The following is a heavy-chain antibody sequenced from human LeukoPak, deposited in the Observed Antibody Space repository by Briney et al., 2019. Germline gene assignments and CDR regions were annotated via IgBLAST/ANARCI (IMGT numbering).Heavy chain of an antibody. CDR3: ASHRGGFWFDP. V-gene: IGHV4-61*02. CDR1: GGSISSGSYY. J-gene: IGHJ5*02. CDR2: IYTSGST. D-gene: IGHD3-10*01. Sequence: PSETLSLTCTVSGGSISSGSYYWSWIRQPAGKGLEWIGRIYTSGSTNYNPSLKSRVTISVDTSKNQFSLKLSSVTAADTAVYYCASHRGGFWFDPWGQGTLVTVS.